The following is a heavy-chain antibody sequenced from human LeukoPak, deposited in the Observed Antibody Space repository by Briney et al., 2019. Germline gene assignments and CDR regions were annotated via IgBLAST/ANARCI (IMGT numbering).Heavy chain of an antibody. CDR3: ARDLGAVFAFFDY. CDR1: GGSISSSSYY. D-gene: IGHD2-21*01. J-gene: IGHJ4*02. CDR2: IYYSGST. Sequence: PSETLSLTCTVSGGSISSSSYYWGWIRQPPGKGLEWIGSIYYSGSTYYNPSLKSRVTISVDTSKNQFSLKLSSVTAADTAVYYCARDLGAVFAFFDYWGQGTLVTVSS. V-gene: IGHV4-39*02.